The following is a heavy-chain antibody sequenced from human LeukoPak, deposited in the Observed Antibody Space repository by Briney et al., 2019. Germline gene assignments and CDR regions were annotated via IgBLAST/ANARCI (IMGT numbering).Heavy chain of an antibody. D-gene: IGHD6-19*01. CDR2: IKQDGSEK. Sequence: QSGGSLRLSCAASGFTFSRHWMHWVRQAPGKGLEWVANIKQDGSEKYYVDSVKGRLTISRDNAKNSLYLQMNSLRAEDTAVYYCARNGIAVAGTLDYWGQGTLVTVSS. CDR1: GFTFSRHW. V-gene: IGHV3-7*01. J-gene: IGHJ4*02. CDR3: ARNGIAVAGTLDY.